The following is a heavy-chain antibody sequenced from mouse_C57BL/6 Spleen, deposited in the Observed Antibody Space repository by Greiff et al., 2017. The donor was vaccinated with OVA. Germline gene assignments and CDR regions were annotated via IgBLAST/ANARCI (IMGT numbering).Heavy chain of an antibody. Sequence: QVQLKESGAELVKPGASVKISCKASGYAFSSYWMNWVKQRPGKGLEWIGQIYPGDGDTNYNGKFKGKATLTADKSSSTAYMQLSSLTSEDSAVYFCARKGDLGPWFAYWGQGTLVTVSA. J-gene: IGHJ3*01. CDR2: IYPGDGDT. CDR3: ARKGDLGPWFAY. CDR1: GYAFSSYW. V-gene: IGHV1-80*01. D-gene: IGHD4-1*01.